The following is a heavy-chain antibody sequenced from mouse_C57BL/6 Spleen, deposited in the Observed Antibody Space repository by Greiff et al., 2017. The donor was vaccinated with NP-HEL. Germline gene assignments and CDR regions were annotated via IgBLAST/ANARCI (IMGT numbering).Heavy chain of an antibody. V-gene: IGHV1-76*01. CDR3: ARTYYSNYGYFDY. J-gene: IGHJ2*01. Sequence: VQLQESGAELVRPGASVKLSCKASGYTFTDYYINWVKQRPGQGLEWIARIYPGSGNTYYNEKFKGKATLTAEKSSSTAYMQLSSLTSEDSAVYFCARTYYSNYGYFDYWGQGTTLTVSS. D-gene: IGHD2-5*01. CDR2: IYPGSGNT. CDR1: GYTFTDYY.